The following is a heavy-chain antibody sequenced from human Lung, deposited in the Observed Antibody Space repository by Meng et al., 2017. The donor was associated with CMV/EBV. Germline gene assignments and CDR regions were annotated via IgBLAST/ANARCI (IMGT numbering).Heavy chain of an antibody. V-gene: IGHV3-7*01. CDR2: IKEDGSEK. J-gene: IGHJ4*02. Sequence: GESLKISCAASRFTFGTYWMTWVRQAPGKGLEWVATIKEDGSEKYYVDSVKGRFAISRDNAQNSLYLQMDSLRAEDTVVYYCARGRFAFDFWGQGTLVTVSS. CDR1: RFTFGTYW. D-gene: IGHD3-16*01. CDR3: ARGRFAFDF.